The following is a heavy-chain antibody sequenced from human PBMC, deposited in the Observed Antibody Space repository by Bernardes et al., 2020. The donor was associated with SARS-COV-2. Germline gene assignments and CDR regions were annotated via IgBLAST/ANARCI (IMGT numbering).Heavy chain of an antibody. CDR2: INEGGSTT. CDR3: ARGSGNYYHDY. J-gene: IGHJ4*02. CDR1: GFTFNSYW. Sequence: GSLRIPCAASGFTFNSYWMHWVRQVPERGLVWVSRINEGGSTTNYADSVKGRFTISRDNAKNTLYLQMNSLRAEDAAVYFCARGSGNYYHDYWGQGTVVTVSS. V-gene: IGHV3-74*01. D-gene: IGHD3-10*01.